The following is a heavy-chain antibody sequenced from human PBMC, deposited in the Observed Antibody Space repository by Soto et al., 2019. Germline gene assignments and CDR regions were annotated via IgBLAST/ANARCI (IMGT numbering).Heavy chain of an antibody. D-gene: IGHD2-15*01. V-gene: IGHV3-23*01. J-gene: IGHJ4*02. CDR3: AKDCKRQSPYYFDY. Sequence: PGGSLRLSCAASEFTFSSYAMSWVRQAPGKGLEWVSAISGSGGSTYYADSVKGRFTISRGNSKNTLYLQMNGLRAEDTAVYYCAKDCKRQSPYYFDYWGQGTLVTVSS. CDR2: ISGSGGST. CDR1: EFTFSSYA.